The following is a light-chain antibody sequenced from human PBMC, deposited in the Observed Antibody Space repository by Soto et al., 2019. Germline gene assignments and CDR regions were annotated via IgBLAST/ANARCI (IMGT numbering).Light chain of an antibody. J-gene: IGKJ4*01. CDR3: QQRSSPLT. Sequence: EIVLTQSPVTLSLYPGERATLSCRASQSVSSYLAWYQQRPGQAPRLLIYDASTRATGIPARFSGSGSGTDFTLTISSLEPEDFAVYYCQQRSSPLTFGGGTKVELK. V-gene: IGKV3-11*01. CDR1: QSVSSY. CDR2: DAS.